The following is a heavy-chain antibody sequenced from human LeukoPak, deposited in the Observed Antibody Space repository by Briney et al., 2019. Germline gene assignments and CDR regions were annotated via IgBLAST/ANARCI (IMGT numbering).Heavy chain of an antibody. J-gene: IGHJ4*02. D-gene: IGHD2-2*01. Sequence: ASVKVSCKASGYAFTSYYMHWVRQAPGQGLEWIGIINPSGGSTSYAQKFQGRVTMTRDTSTSTVYMELSSLRSEDTAVYYCASAPNGCSSTSCFPGYWGQGTLVTVSS. CDR3: ASAPNGCSSTSCFPGY. CDR2: INPSGGST. V-gene: IGHV1-46*01. CDR1: GYAFTSYY.